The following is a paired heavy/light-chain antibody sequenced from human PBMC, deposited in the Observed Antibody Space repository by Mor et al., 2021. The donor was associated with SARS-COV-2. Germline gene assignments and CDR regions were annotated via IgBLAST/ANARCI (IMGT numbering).Light chain of an antibody. V-gene: IGLV2-14*03. CDR1: SNDVGAYNY. J-gene: IGLJ1*01. CDR3: NSYTSSTIHV. Sequence: QSALTQPASVSGSPGQSITVSCTGTSNDVGAYNYVSWYQQHPDKAPKLIIYDVDNRPSGVSDRFSGSKSGNTASLTISGLQAEDEADYYCNSYTSSTIHVFGTGTKVTVL. CDR2: DVD.
Heavy chain of an antibody. Sequence: EVQLVESGGGLIQPGGSLRLSCAASGFTVTSNYMSWVRQAPGKGLEWVSVMYSGGSTYFADSVKGRFTISRDISNNTLYLQMNSLRAEDTAVYYCAGPASSSSRHYYMDVWGKGTTVTVSS. V-gene: IGHV3-53*01. CDR1: GFTVTSNY. J-gene: IGHJ6*03. CDR2: MYSGGST. D-gene: IGHD6-6*01. CDR3: AGPASSSSRHYYMDV.